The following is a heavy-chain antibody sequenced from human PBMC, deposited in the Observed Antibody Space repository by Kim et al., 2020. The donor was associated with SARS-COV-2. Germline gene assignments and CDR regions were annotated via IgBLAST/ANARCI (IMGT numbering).Heavy chain of an antibody. D-gene: IGHD1-1*01. V-gene: IGHV1-18*01. CDR1: GYRFTESG. CDR2: MYTTNGDA. CDR3: VRDTWERILAFDI. Sequence: ASVKVSCKISGYRFTESGISWVRQAPGQGLEWMGWMYTTNGDANFAQKFQGRVTMTTEESTSTAYMELAGLTSDDTAVYYCVRDTWERILAFDIWGQGTAVSVSS. J-gene: IGHJ3*02.